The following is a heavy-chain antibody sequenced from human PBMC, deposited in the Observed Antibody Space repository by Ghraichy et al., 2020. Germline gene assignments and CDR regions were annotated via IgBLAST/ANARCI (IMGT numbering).Heavy chain of an antibody. V-gene: IGHV3-30*02. CDR2: IRYGGINK. CDR3: AKMGGSGWYPDY. Sequence: GSLRLSCAASGFTFSSYGMHWVRQAPGKGLEWVTFIRYGGINKYYADSVKGRFTISRDNSKNTLYLQMNSLRAEDTAVYYCAKMGGSGWYPDYWGQGTLVTVSS. CDR1: GFTFSSYG. J-gene: IGHJ4*02. D-gene: IGHD6-19*01.